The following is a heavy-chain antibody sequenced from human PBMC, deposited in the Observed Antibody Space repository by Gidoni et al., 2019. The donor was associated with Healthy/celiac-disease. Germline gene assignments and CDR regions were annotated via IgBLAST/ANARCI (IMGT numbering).Heavy chain of an antibody. CDR3: ARGEHIVVVTAIGGHDY. CDR2: ISYDGSNK. Sequence: QVQLVESGGGVVQPGRSLRLSCAASGFTSSSYAMHWVRQAPGKGLEWVAVISYDGSNKYYADSVKGRFTISRDNSKNTLYLQMNSLRAEDTAVYYCARGEHIVVVTAIGGHDYWGQGTLVTVSS. CDR1: GFTSSSYA. V-gene: IGHV3-30-3*01. D-gene: IGHD2-21*02. J-gene: IGHJ4*02.